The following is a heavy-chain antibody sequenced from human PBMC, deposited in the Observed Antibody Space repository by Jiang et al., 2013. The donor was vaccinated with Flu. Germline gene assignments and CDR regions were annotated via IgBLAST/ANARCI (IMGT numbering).Heavy chain of an antibody. D-gene: IGHD3-22*01. Sequence: AASGFTFRSYAMSWVRQAPGKGLEWVSGISGGGDGTYYADSVKGRFTISRDDSKNTLYVQMNSLRAEDTAVYYCAKLVDYYDSSGYFDSWGQGTLVTVSS. V-gene: IGHV3-23*01. CDR1: GFTFRSYA. CDR2: ISGGGDGT. J-gene: IGHJ4*02. CDR3: AKLVDYYDSSGYFDS.